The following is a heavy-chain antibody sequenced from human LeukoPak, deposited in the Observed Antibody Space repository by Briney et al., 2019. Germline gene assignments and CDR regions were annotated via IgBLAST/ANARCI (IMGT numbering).Heavy chain of an antibody. J-gene: IGHJ4*02. CDR1: GGSISIVY. CDR2: IHTSGST. Sequence: SETLSLTCTVSGGSISIVYWNWIRQPPRKGLEWVGYIHTSGSTSFNPSLKSRLSFSIDTSKNQVSLRLSSVTATDTAVYYCTRRRGGWGEGEFDFWGQGIPVTVST. D-gene: IGHD3-16*01. CDR3: TRRRGGWGEGEFDF. V-gene: IGHV4-4*09.